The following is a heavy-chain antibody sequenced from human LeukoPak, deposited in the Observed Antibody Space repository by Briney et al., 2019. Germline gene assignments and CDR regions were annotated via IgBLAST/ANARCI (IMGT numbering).Heavy chain of an antibody. CDR2: VYPGDSDT. Sequence: GESLKISCKASGYTFSDYWIGWVRQMPGQGLEWMGIVYPGDSDTRYSPSFQGQVTISADKSISTAYLQWSSLKASDTAMYYCARQESEMTTPANRYFDSWGQGTLVTVSS. D-gene: IGHD5-24*01. V-gene: IGHV5-51*01. CDR1: GYTFSDYW. CDR3: ARQESEMTTPANRYFDS. J-gene: IGHJ4*02.